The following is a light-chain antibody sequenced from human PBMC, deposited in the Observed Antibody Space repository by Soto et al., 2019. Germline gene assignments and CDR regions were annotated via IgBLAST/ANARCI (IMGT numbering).Light chain of an antibody. CDR1: QSISSW. CDR2: KAS. CDR3: QQYDTYST. Sequence: DVQMTQSPSTLSASIGDRITITCRASQSISSWLAWYQQKPGKAPKLLIYKASSLEGGVPSRFRGSGSGTEFTLTISSLQPDDFATYYCQQYDTYSTFGQGTKVEIK. J-gene: IGKJ1*01. V-gene: IGKV1-5*03.